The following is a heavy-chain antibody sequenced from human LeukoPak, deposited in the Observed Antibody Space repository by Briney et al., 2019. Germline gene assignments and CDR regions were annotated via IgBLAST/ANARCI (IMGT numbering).Heavy chain of an antibody. CDR1: GGSFSGYY. J-gene: IGHJ4*02. V-gene: IGHV4-59*01. CDR2: IYYSGST. CDR3: AISTSGWYYFDY. Sequence: SETLSLTCAVSGGSFSGYYWNWIRQSPGKGLEWIGYIYYSGSTNYNPSLKSRVTISVDTSKNQFSLKLSSVTAADTAVYYCAISTSGWYYFDYWGQGTLVTVSS. D-gene: IGHD6-19*01.